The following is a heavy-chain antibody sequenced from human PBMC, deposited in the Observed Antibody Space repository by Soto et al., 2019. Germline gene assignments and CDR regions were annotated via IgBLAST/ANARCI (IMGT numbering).Heavy chain of an antibody. CDR1: GFTFSSYA. J-gene: IGHJ6*02. V-gene: IGHV3-23*01. CDR3: AKDPLYDYYYGMDV. CDR2: ISGSGVST. Sequence: GGSLRLSCAASGFTFSSYAMSWVRQAPGKGLEWVSAISGSGVSTYYADSVKGRFTISRDNSKNTLYLQMNSLRTEDSVVYYCAKDPLYDYYYGMDVWGQGTTVTVSS.